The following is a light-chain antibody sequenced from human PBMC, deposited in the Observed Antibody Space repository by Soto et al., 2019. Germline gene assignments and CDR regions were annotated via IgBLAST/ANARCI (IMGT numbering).Light chain of an antibody. V-gene: IGKV1-33*01. CDR2: DAS. CDR1: QGISNY. J-gene: IGKJ1*01. Sequence: DIQMTQSPSSLSASVGDRVTITCQASQGISNYLNWYQQKPGKAPKLLIYDASNLETGVPSRFSGSGSGTDFTFTISSLQPEDIGTYYCQQYDNLLPWTFGQGTKVEIK. CDR3: QQYDNLLPWT.